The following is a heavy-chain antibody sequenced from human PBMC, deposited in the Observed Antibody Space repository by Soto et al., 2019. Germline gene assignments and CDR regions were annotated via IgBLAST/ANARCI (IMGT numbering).Heavy chain of an antibody. CDR3: ASARTIVLVTAKALAY. J-gene: IGHJ4*02. D-gene: IGHD2-21*02. CDR2: ITASDGNT. CDR1: GYTFRNYP. Sequence: QVQLVQSGAEVKKPGASVKVSCKASGYTFRNYPIHWVRQAPGQGLEWMGWITASDGNTKYSQNFQGRVALSRETSASTAYMELSSLRSEDSPVYFCASARTIVLVTAKALAYWGQGTLVTVSS. V-gene: IGHV1-3*01.